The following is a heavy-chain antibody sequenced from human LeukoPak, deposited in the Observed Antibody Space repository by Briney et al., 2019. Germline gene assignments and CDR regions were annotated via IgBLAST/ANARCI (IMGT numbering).Heavy chain of an antibody. CDR3: AKSLSPVLGARGYFDY. CDR1: GFTFSSYD. V-gene: IGHV3-48*01. J-gene: IGHJ4*02. Sequence: PGGSLRLSCAASGFTFSSYDMNWVRQAPGKGPEWVSYISSRGTTMYYADSVKGRFTISRDNSKNTLYLQMNSLRAEDTAVYYCAKSLSPVLGARGYFDYWGQGALVTVSS. CDR2: ISSRGTTM. D-gene: IGHD1-26*01.